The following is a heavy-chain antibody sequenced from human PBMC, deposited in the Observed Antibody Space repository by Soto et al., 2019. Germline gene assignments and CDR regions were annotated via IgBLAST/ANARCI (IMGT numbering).Heavy chain of an antibody. CDR1: GGSISSYY. D-gene: IGHD2-21*02. CDR2: IYYSGST. CDR3: ATQGHSYCGGDCYFFDY. V-gene: IGHV4-59*01. Sequence: PSETLSLTCTVSGGSISSYYWSWIRQPPGKGLEWIGYIYYSGSTNYNPSLKSRVTISVDTSKNQFSLKLSSVTAADTAVYYCATQGHSYCGGDCYFFDYWGQGTLVTVSS. J-gene: IGHJ4*02.